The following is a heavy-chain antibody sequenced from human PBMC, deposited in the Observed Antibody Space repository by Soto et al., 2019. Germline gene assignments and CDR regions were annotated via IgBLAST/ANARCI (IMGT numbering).Heavy chain of an antibody. CDR3: AHAYGGRSLY. CDR1: GFSLTTDRVG. J-gene: IGHJ4*02. D-gene: IGHD1-26*01. CDR2: IYWDDSK. V-gene: IGHV2-5*02. Sequence: QITLKESGPTLVKPTQTLTLTCTFSGFSLTTDRVGVGWIRQPPGEALEWLAVIYWDDSKTYRPSLESRLTTTQDPSKHQVALTLTNMASLNTATYYCAHAYGGRSLYWGQGTLVTVSS.